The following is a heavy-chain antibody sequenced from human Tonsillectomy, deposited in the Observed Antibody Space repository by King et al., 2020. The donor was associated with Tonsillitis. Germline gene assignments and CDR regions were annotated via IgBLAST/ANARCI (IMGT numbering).Heavy chain of an antibody. D-gene: IGHD3-9*01. CDR3: ASGYDVLTGFFFDQ. CDR1: GYTFTGYY. J-gene: IGHJ4*02. CDR2: ISPNTGGT. Sequence: VQLVESGAEVKKPGASVKVSCKASGYTFTGYYMHCVRQAPGQGLVGMGWISPNTGGTNYAQKFQGRVTMTRDTSISTAYMELSRLRSDDTAVYYCASGYDVLTGFFFDQWGQGTLVTVSS. V-gene: IGHV1-2*02.